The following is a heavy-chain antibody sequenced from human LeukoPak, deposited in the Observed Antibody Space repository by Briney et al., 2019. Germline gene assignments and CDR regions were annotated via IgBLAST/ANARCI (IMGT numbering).Heavy chain of an antibody. CDR2: MNPNSGNT. J-gene: IGHJ4*02. D-gene: IGHD6-13*01. CDR3: ARGSRQQLPLLLDY. Sequence: ASVKVSCKASGYTFTSYDINWVRQATGQGLEWMGWMNPNSGNTGYAQKFQGRVTMTRNTSISTAYMELSSLRSGDTAVYYCARGSRQQLPLLLDYWGQGTLVTVSS. V-gene: IGHV1-8*01. CDR1: GYTFTSYD.